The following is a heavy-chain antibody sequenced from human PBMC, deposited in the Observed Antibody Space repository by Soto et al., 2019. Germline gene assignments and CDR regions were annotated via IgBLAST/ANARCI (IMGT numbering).Heavy chain of an antibody. Sequence: PSETLSLTCTVSGGSISSGDYYWSWIRQPPGKGLEWIGYIYYSGSTYYNPSLKSRVTISVDTSKNQFSLKLSSVTAADTAVYYCARDVEMATTNYFDYWGQGTLVTVSS. CDR2: IYYSGST. CDR1: GGSISSGDYY. D-gene: IGHD5-12*01. CDR3: ARDVEMATTNYFDY. J-gene: IGHJ4*02. V-gene: IGHV4-30-4*01.